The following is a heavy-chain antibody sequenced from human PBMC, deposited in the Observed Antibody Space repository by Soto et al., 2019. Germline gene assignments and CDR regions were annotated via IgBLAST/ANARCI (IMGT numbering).Heavy chain of an antibody. J-gene: IGHJ3*02. D-gene: IGHD2-2*01. CDR1: GFTFSSYG. CDR3: ARDLLVVPAATGSMTAFDI. Sequence: GGSLRLSCAASGFTFSSYGMHWVRQAPGKGLEWVAVIWYDGSNKYYADSVKGRFTISGDNSKNTLYLQMNSLRAEDTAVYYCARDLLVVPAATGSMTAFDIWGQGTMVTVSS. CDR2: IWYDGSNK. V-gene: IGHV3-33*01.